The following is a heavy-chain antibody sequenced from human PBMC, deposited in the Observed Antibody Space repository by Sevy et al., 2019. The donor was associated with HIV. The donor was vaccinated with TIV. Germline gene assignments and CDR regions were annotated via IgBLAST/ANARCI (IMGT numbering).Heavy chain of an antibody. V-gene: IGHV3-23*01. CDR3: AGARYDSSGSFDAFDI. CDR1: GFTFYNYP. D-gene: IGHD3-22*01. Sequence: GGSLRLSCAASGFTFYNYPMNWVRQAPGKGLEWVSTIFRSGETTYYADSVKARFTISRDNSKNTLYLQMNSLRTEDTALYYCAGARYDSSGSFDAFDIWGQGTMVTVSS. CDR2: IFRSGETT. J-gene: IGHJ3*02.